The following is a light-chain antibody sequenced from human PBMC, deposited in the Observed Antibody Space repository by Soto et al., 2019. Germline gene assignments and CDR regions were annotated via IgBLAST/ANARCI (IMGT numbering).Light chain of an antibody. J-gene: IGKJ1*01. V-gene: IGKV1-39*01. CDR3: QQFNNYPRT. CDR2: AAS. CDR1: QSISSY. Sequence: DIQMTQSPSSLSASVGDRVAITCRASQSISSYLNWYQQKPGKAPKLLIYAASSLESGVPSRFSGSGSGTVFTLTISSLQPEDFATYYCQQFNNYPRTFGQGTKVDIK.